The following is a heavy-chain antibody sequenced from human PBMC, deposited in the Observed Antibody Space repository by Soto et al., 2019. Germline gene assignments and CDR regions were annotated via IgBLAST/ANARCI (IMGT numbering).Heavy chain of an antibody. CDR3: TRAERFPRSWFDP. V-gene: IGHV4-31*03. D-gene: IGHD3-10*01. CDR1: GGSISSGGYY. J-gene: IGHJ5*02. CDR2: XXXSXSX. Sequence: SETLSLTCTVSGGSISSGGYYWSWIRQHPGKGLEXIGYXXXSXSXXXNXXXXSRVTISVDTSKNQFSLKMTSMTAADTAMYFCTRAERFPRSWFDPWGQGTQVTVSS.